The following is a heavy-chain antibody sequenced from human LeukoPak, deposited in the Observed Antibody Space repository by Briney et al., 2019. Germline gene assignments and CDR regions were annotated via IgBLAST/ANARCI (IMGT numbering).Heavy chain of an antibody. V-gene: IGHV3-48*01. CDR2: SSSSSSPI. D-gene: IGHD5-18*01. J-gene: IGHJ4*02. CDR1: GFTFSSYS. CDR3: AKGGTAMVTGAYYFDY. Sequence: GGSLRLSCAASGFTFSSYSMNWVRQAPGKGLEWVSYSSSSSSPIYYADSVKGRFTISRDNAKNSLYLQMNSLRAEDTALYYCAKGGTAMVTGAYYFDYWGQGTLVTVSS.